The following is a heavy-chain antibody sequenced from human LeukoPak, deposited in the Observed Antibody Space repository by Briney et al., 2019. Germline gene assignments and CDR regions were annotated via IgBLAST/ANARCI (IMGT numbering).Heavy chain of an antibody. CDR3: ARSGTVTTVPDY. V-gene: IGHV4-59*01. CDR2: IYYSGST. Sequence: TPSETLSLTCTVSGGSISSYYWSWIRQPPGKGLEWIGYIYYSGSTNYNPSLKSRVTISVDTSKNQFSLKLSSVTAADTAVYYCARSGTVTTVPDYWGQGTLVTVSS. CDR1: GGSISSYY. D-gene: IGHD4-17*01. J-gene: IGHJ4*02.